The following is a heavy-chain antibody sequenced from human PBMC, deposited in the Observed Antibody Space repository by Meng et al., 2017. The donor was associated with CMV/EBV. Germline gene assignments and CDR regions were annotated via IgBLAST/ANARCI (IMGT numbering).Heavy chain of an antibody. V-gene: IGHV4-34*01. CDR3: ARFGELEWFDP. Sequence: LTCAVYGGSFSGYYWSWSRQPPGKGLEWIGEINHSGSTNYNPSLKSRVTISVDTSKNQFSLKLSSVTAADTAVYYCARFGELEWFDPWGQGTLVTVSS. CDR2: INHSGST. J-gene: IGHJ5*02. CDR1: GGSFSGYY. D-gene: IGHD3-10*01.